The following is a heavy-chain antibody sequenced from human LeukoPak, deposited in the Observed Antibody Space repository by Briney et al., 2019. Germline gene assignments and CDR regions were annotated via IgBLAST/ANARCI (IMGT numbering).Heavy chain of an antibody. CDR2: INPNSGGT. V-gene: IGHV1-2*04. CDR1: GYTFTGYY. J-gene: IGHJ5*02. D-gene: IGHD2-2*02. CDR3: ARSGYCSSTSCYTPYNWFDP. Sequence: ASVKVSCKASGYTFTGYYMHWVRQAPGQGLEWMGWINPNSGGTNYAQKFRGWVTMTRDTSISTAYMELSRLRSDDTAVYYCARSGYCSSTSCYTPYNWFDPWGQGTLVTVSS.